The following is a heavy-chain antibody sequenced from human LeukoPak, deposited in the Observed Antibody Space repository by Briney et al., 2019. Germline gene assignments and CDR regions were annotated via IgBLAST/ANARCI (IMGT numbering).Heavy chain of an antibody. CDR3: AREGYYYGSGRYTAPYYYYMDV. CDR2: ISSSSSYI. J-gene: IGHJ6*03. D-gene: IGHD3-10*01. CDR1: GFTFSSYS. Sequence: GGSLRLSCAASGFTFSSYSMNWVRQAPGKGLEWVSSISSSSSYIYYADSVKGRFTISRDNAKNSLYLQMNSLRAEDTAVYYCAREGYYYGSGRYTAPYYYYMDVWGKGTTVTVSS. V-gene: IGHV3-21*01.